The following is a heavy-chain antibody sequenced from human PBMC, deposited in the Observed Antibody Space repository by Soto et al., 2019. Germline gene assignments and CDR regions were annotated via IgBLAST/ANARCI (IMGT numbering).Heavy chain of an antibody. Sequence: EVQLVESGGGLVQPGGSLRLSCAGSGFTFSGYWMHWVRXXPGKGPVWVSRLNPNGTFTTNADSVKGRFTISRDNAKNTXXXXXXXXXXXXXXXXXXXXXXXXXXYWGLFYNWGQGTLVTVSS. J-gene: IGHJ4*02. V-gene: IGHV3-74*01. D-gene: IGHD7-27*01. CDR1: GFTFSGYW. CDR2: LNPNGTFT. CDR3: XXXXXXXXYWGLFYN.